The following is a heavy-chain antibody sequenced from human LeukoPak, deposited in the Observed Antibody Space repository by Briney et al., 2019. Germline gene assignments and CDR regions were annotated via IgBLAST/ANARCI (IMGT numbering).Heavy chain of an antibody. CDR1: GFTFSASY. V-gene: IGHV3-21*01. CDR3: ARDGNIAAEGY. Sequence: PGGSLRLSCAASGFTFSASYMTWVRQAPGKGLEWVSSISSSSSYIYYADSVKGRFTISRDNAKNSLYLQMNSLRAEDTAVYYCARDGNIAAEGYWGQGTLVTVSS. J-gene: IGHJ4*02. CDR2: ISSSSSYI. D-gene: IGHD6-13*01.